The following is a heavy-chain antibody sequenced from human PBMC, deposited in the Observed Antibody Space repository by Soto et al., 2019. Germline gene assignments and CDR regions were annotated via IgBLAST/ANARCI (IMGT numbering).Heavy chain of an antibody. D-gene: IGHD2-15*01. CDR2: IYYSGST. J-gene: IGHJ4*02. Sequence: QLQLQESGPGLVKPSETLSLTCTVSGGSISSSSYYWGWIRQPPGKGLEWIGSIYYSGSTYYNPSLKSRVTISVDTSKNQFSLKLSSVTAADTAVYYCARHGRYCSGGSRYPPLKYWGQGTLVTVSS. CDR1: GGSISSSSYY. V-gene: IGHV4-39*01. CDR3: ARHGRYCSGGSRYPPLKY.